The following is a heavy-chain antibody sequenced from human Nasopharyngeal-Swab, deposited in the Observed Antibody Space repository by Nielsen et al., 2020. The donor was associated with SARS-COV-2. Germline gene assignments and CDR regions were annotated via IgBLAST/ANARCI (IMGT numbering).Heavy chain of an antibody. J-gene: IGHJ4*02. CDR2: INHSGST. V-gene: IGHV4-34*01. CDR3: ARGRDIVVVPAAGVAFDY. Sequence: WIRQPPGQGLEWIGEINHSGSTNYNPSLKSRVTISVDTSKNQFSLKLSSVTAADTAVYYCARGRDIVVVPAAGVAFDYWGQGTLVTVSS. D-gene: IGHD2-2*01.